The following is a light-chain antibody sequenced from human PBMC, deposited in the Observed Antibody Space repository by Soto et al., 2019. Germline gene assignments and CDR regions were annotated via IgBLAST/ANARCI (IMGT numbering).Light chain of an antibody. CDR2: VTS. V-gene: IGKV3D-15*01. CDR3: QQYGSSPPLT. J-gene: IGKJ4*01. CDR1: QSVSSN. Sequence: IVMPQSPATLSVSPGERATLSCRVSQSVSSNLAWYQQKPGQAPRLLIYVTSTRATGIPARFSGSGSGTEFTLTISRLEPEDFAVYYCQQYGSSPPLTFGGGTKVDI.